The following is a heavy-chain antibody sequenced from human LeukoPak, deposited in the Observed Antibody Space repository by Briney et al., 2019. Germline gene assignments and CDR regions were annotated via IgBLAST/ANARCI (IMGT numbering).Heavy chain of an antibody. CDR1: GGSISSSSYY. J-gene: IGHJ4*02. Sequence: SETLSLTWTVSGGSISSSSYYWGWIRQPPGKGLEWIGSIYYSGSTYYNPSLKSRVTISVDTSKNQFSLKLSSVTAADTAVYYCARGRSGSYYIDYWGQGTLVTVSS. CDR2: IYYSGST. D-gene: IGHD3-10*01. CDR3: ARGRSGSYYIDY. V-gene: IGHV4-39*01.